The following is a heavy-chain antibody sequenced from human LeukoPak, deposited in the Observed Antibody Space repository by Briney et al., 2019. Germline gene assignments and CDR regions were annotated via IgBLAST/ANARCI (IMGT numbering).Heavy chain of an antibody. Sequence: TSSETLSLTCTVSGGSISSSNFYWGWIRQPPGKGLEWIGTIYYSGGTFYNPSLKSRVTISVDTSKNQFSLKLSSVTAADTAVYYCARRPYYSSSQGFDYWGQGTLVTVSS. CDR1: GGSISSSNFY. CDR2: IYYSGGT. CDR3: ARRPYYSSSQGFDY. D-gene: IGHD3-10*01. V-gene: IGHV4-39*07. J-gene: IGHJ4*02.